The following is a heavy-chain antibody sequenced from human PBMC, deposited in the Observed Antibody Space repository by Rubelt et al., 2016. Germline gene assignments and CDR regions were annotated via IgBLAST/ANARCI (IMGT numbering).Heavy chain of an antibody. J-gene: IGHJ5*02. V-gene: IGHV4-59*11. CDR2: VSDSGRT. CDR1: DSSMNIHS. Sequence: QVLLQESGPGLVKPSETLSLTCSISDSSMNIHSWSWFRRPPGKGLEWIGFVSDSGRTNYNPSLESRVSLCTDRSKAEFYMNLNSGTASDTAVYYGERDDSTSSAGWFDPWGPGTLVTVSS. CDR3: ERDDSTSSAGWFDP. D-gene: IGHD6-6*01.